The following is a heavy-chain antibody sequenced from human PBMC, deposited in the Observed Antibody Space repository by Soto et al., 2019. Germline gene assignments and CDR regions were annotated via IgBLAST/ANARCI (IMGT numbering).Heavy chain of an antibody. J-gene: IGHJ4*02. CDR1: GYTFITYG. Sequence: QVQLVQSGAEVKKPGASVKVSCKASGYTFITYGVIWVRQAPGQGLDWVGWISTYNGNTRYAERVQGRVTMTTDTTTNTAYMELRNLRSDDTAVYYCARGPTDYYDNSANYFLDYWGQGTLVTVSS. D-gene: IGHD3-22*01. CDR3: ARGPTDYYDNSANYFLDY. CDR2: ISTYNGNT. V-gene: IGHV1-18*01.